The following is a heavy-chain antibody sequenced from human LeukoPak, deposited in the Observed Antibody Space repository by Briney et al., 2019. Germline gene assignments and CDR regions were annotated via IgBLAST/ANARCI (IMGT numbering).Heavy chain of an antibody. J-gene: IGHJ4*01. V-gene: IGHV3-30*18. D-gene: IGHD1-26*01. CDR1: GFTFSSYG. Sequence: GRSLRLSCAASGFTFSSYGMHWVRQAPGKGLEWVAVISYDGSNKFYADFVKGRFTISRDQSKNTVYLQMNSLRAEDTSVYYCAKAVGATKWSLPFDYWGQGTLVTVSS. CDR3: AKAVGATKWSLPFDY. CDR2: ISYDGSNK.